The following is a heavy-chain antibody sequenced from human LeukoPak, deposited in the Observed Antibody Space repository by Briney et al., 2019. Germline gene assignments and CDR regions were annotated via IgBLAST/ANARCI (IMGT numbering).Heavy chain of an antibody. CDR3: ARDPYSGLFDY. J-gene: IGHJ4*02. CDR1: GFTFSSYS. V-gene: IGHV3-21*01. Sequence: GGSLRLSXAASGFTFSSYSMNWVRQAPGKGLEWVSSISTSSSYIYYADSVKGRFTISRDNAKNSLYLQMNSLRAEDTAVYYCARDPYSGLFDYWGQGTLVTVSS. CDR2: ISTSSSYI. D-gene: IGHD4-11*01.